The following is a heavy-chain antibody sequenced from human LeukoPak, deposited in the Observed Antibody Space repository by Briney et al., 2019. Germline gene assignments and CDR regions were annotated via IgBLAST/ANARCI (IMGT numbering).Heavy chain of an antibody. CDR1: GYSFTSYW. CDR2: VYPGDSDT. CDR3: ARQDSGTLPRFDP. V-gene: IGHV5-51*01. D-gene: IGHD1-26*01. J-gene: IGHJ5*02. Sequence: GESLKISCKGSGYSFTSYWIGWVRQMPGKGLEWMGIVYPGDSDTRYSPSFQGQVTISADKSITTAYLQWSSLRASDTAMYYCARQDSGTLPRFDPWGQGTLVTVSS.